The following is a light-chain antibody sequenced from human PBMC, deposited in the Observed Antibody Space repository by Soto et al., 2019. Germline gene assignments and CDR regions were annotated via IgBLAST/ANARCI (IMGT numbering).Light chain of an antibody. Sequence: DMQMTQSPSSLSASVGGRVTITCRSSQSISSYLNWYQQKPGKAPKLLIYAASSLQSGVPSRFSGSGSATDFTLTISSLQHEDFATYYCQQSYSTPRTFGQGTKADIK. J-gene: IGKJ1*01. CDR1: QSISSY. CDR3: QQSYSTPRT. V-gene: IGKV1-39*01. CDR2: AAS.